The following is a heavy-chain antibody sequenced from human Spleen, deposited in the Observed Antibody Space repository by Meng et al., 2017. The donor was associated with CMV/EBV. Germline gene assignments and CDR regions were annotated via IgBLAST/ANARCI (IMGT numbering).Heavy chain of an antibody. D-gene: IGHD6-13*01. V-gene: IGHV3-9*01. CDR1: GFTFSSYA. CDR3: VKDRGSIAADDSYYYGMDV. J-gene: IGHJ6*02. Sequence: GGSLRLSCAASGFTFSSYAMHWVRQAPGRGLEWVSGINWNSGNIGYAGSVQGRFTISRDNAKNSLYLHMNSLRAEDTALYYCVKDRGSIAADDSYYYGMDVWGQGTTVTVSS. CDR2: INWNSGNI.